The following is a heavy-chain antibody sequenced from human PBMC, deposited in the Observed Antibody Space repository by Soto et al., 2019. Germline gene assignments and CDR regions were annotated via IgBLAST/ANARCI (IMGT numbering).Heavy chain of an antibody. J-gene: IGHJ6*02. Sequence: GGSLRLSCAASGFTVSSNYMSWVRQAPGKGLEWVSVIYSGGSTYYADSVKGRFTISRHNSKNTLYLQMNSLRAEDTAVYYCARGGDSSGYDYYYYGMDVWGQGTTVTVSS. V-gene: IGHV3-53*04. CDR1: GFTVSSNY. D-gene: IGHD3-22*01. CDR3: ARGGDSSGYDYYYYGMDV. CDR2: IYSGGST.